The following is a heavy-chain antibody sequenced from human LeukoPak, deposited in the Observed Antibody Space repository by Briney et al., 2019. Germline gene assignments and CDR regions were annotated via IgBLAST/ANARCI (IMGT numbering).Heavy chain of an antibody. CDR3: ATYSILNAREFRY. V-gene: IGHV3-7*01. CDR1: GFTFSGFS. Sequence: GGSLRLSCVASGFTFSGFSMNWVRQAPGKGLEWVANVQHIGGETYYVDSVKGRFTISRDNAKNSVYLQMNSLGADDTAVYYCATYSILNAREFRYWGQGTLVTVTS. D-gene: IGHD4-11*01. CDR2: VQHIGGET. J-gene: IGHJ1*01.